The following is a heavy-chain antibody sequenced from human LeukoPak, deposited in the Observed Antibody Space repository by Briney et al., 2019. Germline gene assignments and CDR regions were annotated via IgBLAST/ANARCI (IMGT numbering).Heavy chain of an antibody. Sequence: ASVKLSCKASGYTFSRYVVHWVRQAPGQRPEWMGWINAGNGGTKYSQNFQGRVTITWDRSANTAYMELSSLTSEDTALYDCVRDDCGDTCYPGGYWGQGTLVAVSS. J-gene: IGHJ4*02. CDR2: INAGNGGT. CDR1: GYTFSRYV. CDR3: VRDDCGDTCYPGGY. D-gene: IGHD2-21*01. V-gene: IGHV1-3*01.